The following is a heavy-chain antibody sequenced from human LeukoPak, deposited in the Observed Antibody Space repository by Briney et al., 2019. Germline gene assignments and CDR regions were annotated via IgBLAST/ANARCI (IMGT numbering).Heavy chain of an antibody. J-gene: IGHJ6*03. V-gene: IGHV3-21*01. D-gene: IGHD5-12*01. CDR3: AKVSSGYDFYYYYMDV. Sequence: GGSLRLSCAASGFTFTNYDINWVRQVPGKGLEWVSSISSSASYLHYADSVKGRFTISRDNAKNSVSLHMSNLRAEDAAVYYCAKVSSGYDFYYYYMDVWGKGTTVTVSS. CDR1: GFTFTNYD. CDR2: ISSSASYL.